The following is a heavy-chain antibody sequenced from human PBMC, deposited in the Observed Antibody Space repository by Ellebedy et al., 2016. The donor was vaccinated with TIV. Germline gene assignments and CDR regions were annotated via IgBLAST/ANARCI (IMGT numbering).Heavy chain of an antibody. D-gene: IGHD3-9*01. CDR3: ARESIFTILGMDV. Sequence: GESLKISCAASGFTFSSYGMHWVRQAPGKGLEWVAVIWYDGSNKYYADSVKGRFTISRDNSKNTLYLQMNSLRAEDTAVYYCARESIFTILGMDVWGQGTTVTVSS. V-gene: IGHV3-33*01. CDR2: IWYDGSNK. J-gene: IGHJ6*02. CDR1: GFTFSSYG.